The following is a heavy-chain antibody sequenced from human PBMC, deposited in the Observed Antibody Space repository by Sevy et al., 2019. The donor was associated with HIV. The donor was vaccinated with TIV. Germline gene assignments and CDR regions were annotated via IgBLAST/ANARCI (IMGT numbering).Heavy chain of an antibody. CDR2: IFYSGST. V-gene: IGHV4-59*11. CDR1: GVSISGLY. CDR3: ARSEPSLYYGMDV. J-gene: IGHJ6*02. Sequence: SETLSLTCNVSGVSISGLYWNWIRQPPGKGLERIGYIFYSGSTNYNPSLKSRVTISLDTSKNQFSLKLRSLTAADTAVYYCARSEPSLYYGMDVWRQGTTVTVSS.